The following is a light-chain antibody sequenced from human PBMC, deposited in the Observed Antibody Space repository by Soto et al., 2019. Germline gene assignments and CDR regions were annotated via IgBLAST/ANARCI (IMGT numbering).Light chain of an antibody. CDR2: AAS. CDR3: LQYYNFSWT. CDR1: QGIRND. Sequence: AIQMTQSPSSLSASVGDRVTITFRASQGIRNDLGWYQQKPGKAPKLLIYAASNLQSGVPSRFSGGGSGTHFTLTISGLQPDDFANYYCLQYYNFSWTFGQGTKVDIK. J-gene: IGKJ1*01. V-gene: IGKV1-6*01.